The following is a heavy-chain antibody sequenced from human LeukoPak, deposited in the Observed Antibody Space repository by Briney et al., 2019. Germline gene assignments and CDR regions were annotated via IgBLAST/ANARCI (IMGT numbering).Heavy chain of an antibody. V-gene: IGHV3-23*01. CDR3: ARDLDWGAFDA. J-gene: IGHJ5*02. CDR2: IDYSGGSS. D-gene: IGHD3-9*01. Sequence: GGSLRLSCTVSGFTLSSYEMSWIRQAPGRGLEWVSSIDYSGGSSYYADSVKGRFTISRDDSKNTLYLQLNSLRVEDTAVYYCARDLDWGAFDAWGQGTLVTVSS. CDR1: GFTLSSYE.